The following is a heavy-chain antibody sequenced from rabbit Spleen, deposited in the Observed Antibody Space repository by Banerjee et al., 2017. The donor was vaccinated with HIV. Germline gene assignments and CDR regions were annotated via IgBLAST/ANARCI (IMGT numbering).Heavy chain of an antibody. D-gene: IGHD8-1*01. CDR2: IDTGNSGFT. V-gene: IGHV1S40*01. J-gene: IGHJ6*01. CDR1: GVSFSFNSY. CDR3: ARDSGSSFSSYGMDL. Sequence: QSLEESGGDLVKPGASLTLTCTASGVSFSFNSYMCWVRQAPGKGLEWIACIDTGNSGFTYFASWAKGRFPISKTSSTTVDLKMTSLTAADTATYFCARDSGSSFSSYGMDLWGPGTLVTVS.